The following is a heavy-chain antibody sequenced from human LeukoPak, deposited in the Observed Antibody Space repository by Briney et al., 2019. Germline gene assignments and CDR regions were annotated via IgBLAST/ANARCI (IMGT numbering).Heavy chain of an antibody. D-gene: IGHD1-1*01. J-gene: IGHJ4*02. V-gene: IGHV4-34*01. Sequence: SETLSLTCAVYGGSFSGYYWSWIRQPPGKGLEWIGEINHSGSTNYNPSPKSRVTISVDTSKNQFSLKLSSVTAADTAVYYCARAARLQLGLDYWGQGTLVTVSS. CDR2: INHSGST. CDR1: GGSFSGYY. CDR3: ARAARLQLGLDY.